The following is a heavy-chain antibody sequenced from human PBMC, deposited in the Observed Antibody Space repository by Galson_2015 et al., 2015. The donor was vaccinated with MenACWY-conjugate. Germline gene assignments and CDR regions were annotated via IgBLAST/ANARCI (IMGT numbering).Heavy chain of an antibody. D-gene: IGHD1-20*01. J-gene: IGHJ4*02. CDR1: GFTFSLYS. CDR2: ISTSSSTI. CDR3: ARRGMTGATPFDY. V-gene: IGHV3-48*01. Sequence: SLRLSCAASGFTFSLYSMNWVRQAPGKGLEWISYISTSSSTIYYVDSVKGRFTISRDNAKNSLYLQMDSQKTEDTALYYCARRGMTGATPFDYWGQGTLVTVSS.